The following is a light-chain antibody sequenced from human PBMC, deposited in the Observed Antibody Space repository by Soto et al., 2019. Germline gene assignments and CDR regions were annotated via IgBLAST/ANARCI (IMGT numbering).Light chain of an antibody. CDR2: DVN. CDR3: SSHSSSSTLVV. CDR1: SSDVGGYNC. V-gene: IGLV2-14*03. J-gene: IGLJ2*01. Sequence: QSALTQPASMSGSPGQSITISCTGTSSDVGGYNCVSWYRQHPGKAPKLMIYDVNNRPSGVSNRFSGSKSGNTASLTISGLQAEDEADYYCSSHSSSSTLVVFGGGTQLTVL.